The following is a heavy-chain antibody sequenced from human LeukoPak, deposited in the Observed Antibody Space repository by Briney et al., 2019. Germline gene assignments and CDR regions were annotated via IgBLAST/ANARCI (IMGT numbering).Heavy chain of an antibody. J-gene: IGHJ4*02. Sequence: ASVTVCFTFSGYTLTKLSMHWVRQAPGKGLEWMGGFDPEDGETIYAQNFQGRVTMTEDTSTDTAYMELSSLKSEDTAVYYCATDLPLGVVAATPRTGYWGQGTLVTVSS. CDR3: ATDLPLGVVAATPRTGY. CDR2: FDPEDGET. V-gene: IGHV1-24*01. CDR1: GYTLTKLS. D-gene: IGHD2-15*01.